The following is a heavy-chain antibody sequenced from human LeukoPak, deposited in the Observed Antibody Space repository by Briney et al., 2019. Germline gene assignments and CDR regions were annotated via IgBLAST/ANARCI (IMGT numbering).Heavy chain of an antibody. CDR3: ARVERKANFDY. D-gene: IGHD1-1*01. Sequence: PSETLSLTCTVSGGSISSSSYYWGWIRQPPGKGLEWIGSIYYSGSTYYNPSLKSRVTISVDTSKNQFSLKLSSVTAADTAVYYCARVERKANFDYWGQGTLVTVSS. CDR2: IYYSGST. V-gene: IGHV4-39*07. CDR1: GGSISSSSYY. J-gene: IGHJ4*02.